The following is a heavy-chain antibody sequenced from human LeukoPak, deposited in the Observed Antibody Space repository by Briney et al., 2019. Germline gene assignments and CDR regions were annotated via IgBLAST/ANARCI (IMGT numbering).Heavy chain of an antibody. J-gene: IGHJ4*02. CDR2: LDRDGTTT. Sequence: GGSLRLSCVASGFTFSTYWMHWVRQAPGKGLEWVSRLDRDGTTTSYADSVYGRFTISRDNAKNSLYLQMNSLRAEDTAVYYCAREKLYSSSSDYWGQGTLVTVSS. V-gene: IGHV3-74*01. D-gene: IGHD6-6*01. CDR3: AREKLYSSSSDY. CDR1: GFTFSTYW.